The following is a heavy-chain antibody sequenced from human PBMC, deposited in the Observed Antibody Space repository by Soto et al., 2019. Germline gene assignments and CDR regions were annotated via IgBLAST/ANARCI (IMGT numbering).Heavy chain of an antibody. CDR1: GGSISSGDYY. D-gene: IGHD2-15*01. J-gene: IGHJ5*02. V-gene: IGHV4-30-4*01. Sequence: SETLSLTCTVSGGSISSGDYYWSWIRQPPGKGLEWIGYIYYSGSTHYSPSLKSRVTISVDTSKNQFSLKLSSVTAADTAVYYCASSVVVAADTRNWFDPWGQGTLGTVSS. CDR2: IYYSGST. CDR3: ASSVVVAADTRNWFDP.